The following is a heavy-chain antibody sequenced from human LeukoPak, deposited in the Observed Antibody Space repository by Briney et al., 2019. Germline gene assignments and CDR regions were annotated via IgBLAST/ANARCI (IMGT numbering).Heavy chain of an antibody. V-gene: IGHV3-30*18. Sequence: GRSLRLSCAASGFSFSSYGMHWVRQAPGKGLEWVAVISYDGSNKYYADSVKGRFTISRDSSKNTLYLQMNSLRADDTALYYCAKGPGTDAFDIWGQGTMVTVSS. J-gene: IGHJ3*02. CDR2: ISYDGSNK. CDR1: GFSFSSYG. CDR3: AKGPGTDAFDI.